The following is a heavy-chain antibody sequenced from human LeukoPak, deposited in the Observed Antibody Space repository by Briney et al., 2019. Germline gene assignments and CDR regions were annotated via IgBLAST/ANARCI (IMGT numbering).Heavy chain of an antibody. D-gene: IGHD3-16*01. CDR2: IYYSGST. CDR3: ARETSQKGAHYMDV. CDR1: GGSISSYY. V-gene: IGHV4-59*01. J-gene: IGHJ6*03. Sequence: PSETLSLTCTVSGGSISSYYWSWIRQPPGKGLKWIGYIYYSGSTSYSPPLRSRVTISVDTSKNQFSLKLSSVTAADTAVYYCARETSQKGAHYMDVWGKGTTVTISS.